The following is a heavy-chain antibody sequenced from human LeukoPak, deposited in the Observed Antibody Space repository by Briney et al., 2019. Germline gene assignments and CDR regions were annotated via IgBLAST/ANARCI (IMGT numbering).Heavy chain of an antibody. CDR3: VGCCSSTSCHYYYGMDV. CDR1: GGSISSGGYS. J-gene: IGHJ6*02. Sequence: SQTLSLTCAVSGGSISSGGYSWSWIRQPPGKGLEWIGYIYHSGSTYYNPSLKSRVTISVDRSKNQFSLKLSSVTAADTAVYYCVGCCSSTSCHYYYGMDVWGQGTTVTVSS. V-gene: IGHV4-30-2*01. D-gene: IGHD2-2*01. CDR2: IYHSGST.